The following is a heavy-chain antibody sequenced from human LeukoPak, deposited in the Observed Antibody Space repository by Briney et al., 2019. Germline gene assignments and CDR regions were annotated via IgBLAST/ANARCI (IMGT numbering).Heavy chain of an antibody. Sequence: GGSLRLSCAASEFTFSSYWMSWVRQAPGKGLEWVANIKQDGSEKYYVDSVKGRVTISRDNAKNSLYLQMNSLRAEDTAVYYCAREANYDFWSGPTHYFDCWGQGTLVTVSS. J-gene: IGHJ4*02. CDR2: IKQDGSEK. V-gene: IGHV3-7*01. D-gene: IGHD3-3*01. CDR1: EFTFSSYW. CDR3: AREANYDFWSGPTHYFDC.